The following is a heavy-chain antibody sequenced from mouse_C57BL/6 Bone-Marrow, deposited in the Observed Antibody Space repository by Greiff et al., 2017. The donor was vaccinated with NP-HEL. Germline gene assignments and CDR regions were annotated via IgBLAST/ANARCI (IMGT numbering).Heavy chain of an antibody. V-gene: IGHV1-19*01. CDR2: INPYNGGT. J-gene: IGHJ3*01. Sequence: VQLQQSGPVLVKPGASVKMSCKASGYTFTDYYMNWVKQSHGKSLEWIGVINPYNGGTSYNQTFKGKATLTVDKSSSTAYMELNSLTSEDSAVYYCARRSYYGNYPWFAYWGQGTLVTVSA. D-gene: IGHD2-1*01. CDR1: GYTFTDYY. CDR3: ARRSYYGNYPWFAY.